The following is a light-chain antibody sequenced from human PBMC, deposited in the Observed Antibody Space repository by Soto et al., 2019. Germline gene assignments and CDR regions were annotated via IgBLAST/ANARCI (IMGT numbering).Light chain of an antibody. J-gene: IGLJ1*01. CDR1: MRDVGAYNL. CDR2: EVR. CDR3: QSYDSSLSAYV. Sequence: QSVLTQPASVSGSPGQSITISCAGTMRDVGAYNLVSWYQQHPGRAPQLIIYEVRNRPSGISFRFSGSKSGTSASLAITGLQAEDEADYYCQSYDSSLSAYVFGTGTKVTVL. V-gene: IGLV2-14*01.